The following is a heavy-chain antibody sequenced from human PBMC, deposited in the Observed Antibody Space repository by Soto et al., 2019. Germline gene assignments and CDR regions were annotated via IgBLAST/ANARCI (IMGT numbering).Heavy chain of an antibody. V-gene: IGHV3-33*01. D-gene: IGHD3-10*01. CDR3: ARDDEYSGNGMDV. Sequence: QVQLVESGGGVVQPGRSLRLSCAASEFTFSNYGMHWVRQAPVTGLEWVAVILNDGSNRYHADSVKDRFTISRDNSKNTLYLQMNSLRAEDTAVYYCARDDEYSGNGMDVWGQGTTVTVS. CDR1: EFTFSNYG. CDR2: ILNDGSNR. J-gene: IGHJ6*02.